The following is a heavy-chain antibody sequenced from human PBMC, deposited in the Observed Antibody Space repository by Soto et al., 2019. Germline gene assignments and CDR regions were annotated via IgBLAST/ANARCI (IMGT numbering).Heavy chain of an antibody. J-gene: IGHJ4*02. CDR3: ARQRGGYYDSSSNLYYFDY. CDR2: IYYSGNT. Sequence: SETLSLTCTVSGGSISSNSYYWGWIRQPPGKGLEWIGSIYYSGNTYYNPSLKSRVTISVDTSKNQFSVNLSSVTAADTAVYYCARQRGGYYDSSSNLYYFDYWGQGTLVT. V-gene: IGHV4-39*01. D-gene: IGHD3-22*01. CDR1: GGSISSNSYY.